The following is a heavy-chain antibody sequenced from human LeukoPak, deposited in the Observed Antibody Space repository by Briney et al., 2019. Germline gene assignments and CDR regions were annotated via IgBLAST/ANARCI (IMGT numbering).Heavy chain of an antibody. J-gene: IGHJ6*02. Sequence: ASVKVSCKASGYTFTSYGISWVRQAPGQGLEWMGWISAYNGNTNYAQKLQGRVTMTTDTSTSTAYMGLRSLRSDDTAVYYCARVYCSGGSCKYYYYGMDVWGQGTTVTVSS. V-gene: IGHV1-18*01. CDR2: ISAYNGNT. D-gene: IGHD2-15*01. CDR3: ARVYCSGGSCKYYYYGMDV. CDR1: GYTFTSYG.